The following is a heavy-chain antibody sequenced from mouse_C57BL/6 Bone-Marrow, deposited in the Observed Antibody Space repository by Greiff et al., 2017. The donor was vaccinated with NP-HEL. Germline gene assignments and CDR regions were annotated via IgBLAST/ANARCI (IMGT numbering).Heavy chain of an antibody. D-gene: IGHD1-1*01. CDR1: GYTFTDYY. CDR2: INPYNGGT. V-gene: IGHV1-19*01. CDR3: ARVATDWYFDV. Sequence: VQLQQSGPVLVKPGASVKMSCKASGYTFTDYYMNWVKQSHGKSLEWIGVINPYNGGTSYNQKFKGKATLTVDKSSSTAYMELNSLTSEDSAVYYGARVATDWYFDVWGTGTTVTVSS. J-gene: IGHJ1*03.